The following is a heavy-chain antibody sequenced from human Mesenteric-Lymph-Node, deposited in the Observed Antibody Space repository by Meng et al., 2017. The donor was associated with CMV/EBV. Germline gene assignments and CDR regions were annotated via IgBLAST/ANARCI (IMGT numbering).Heavy chain of an antibody. D-gene: IGHD6-19*01. V-gene: IGHV3-23*01. CDR2: ISSSGDGT. J-gene: IGHJ5*02. Sequence: GESLKISCTASGFTFRSYAMSWVRQAPGKGLEWVSGISSSGDGTYYADSVKGRFTISRDNSRLTLYLQMSSLVVEDTALCYCAKVIEDYSSGWPLGSWGQGTLVTVSS. CDR1: GFTFRSYA. CDR3: AKVIEDYSSGWPLGS.